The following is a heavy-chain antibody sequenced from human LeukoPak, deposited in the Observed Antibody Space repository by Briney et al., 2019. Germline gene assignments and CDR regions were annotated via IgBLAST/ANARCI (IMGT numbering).Heavy chain of an antibody. J-gene: IGHJ3*02. CDR3: ARRDYYDSSGSDAFDI. Sequence: SETLSLTCTVSGGSISSSSYYWGWIRQPPGKGLEWIGSIYYSGSTYYNPSLKSRVTISVDTSKNQFSLKLSSVTAADTAVYYCARRDYYDSSGSDAFDIWGQGTVVTVSS. CDR2: IYYSGST. V-gene: IGHV4-39*01. CDR1: GGSISSSSYY. D-gene: IGHD3-22*01.